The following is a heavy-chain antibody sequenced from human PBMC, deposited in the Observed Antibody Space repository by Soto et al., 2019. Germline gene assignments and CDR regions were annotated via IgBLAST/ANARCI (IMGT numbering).Heavy chain of an antibody. D-gene: IGHD3-9*01. J-gene: IGHJ4*02. V-gene: IGHV1-69*01. CDR2: IIPIFGPP. CDR1: GGTFSSSA. Sequence: QVQLVQSGAEVKRPGSSVKVSCKPSGGTFSSSAISWVRQAPGQGLEWVGGIIPIFGPPKNAQKFQGRVTISADESMSTADMELSSMTSEDTAVYYWATNTNRYYDMLTGYYSDSWGQGTLVSVSS. CDR3: ATNTNRYYDMLTGYYSDS.